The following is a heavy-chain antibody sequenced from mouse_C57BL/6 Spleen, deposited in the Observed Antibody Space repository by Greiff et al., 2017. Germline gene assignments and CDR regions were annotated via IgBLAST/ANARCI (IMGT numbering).Heavy chain of an antibody. CDR1: GYTFTGYW. V-gene: IGHV1-9*01. CDR3: ARRAMIIGDFGY. D-gene: IGHD2-4*01. J-gene: IGHJ2*01. Sequence: QVQLQQSGAELMKPGASVKLSCKATGYTFTGYWIEWVKQRPGHGLEWIGEILPGSGSTNYNEKFKGKATFTADTSSNTACMQLSSLTTEDSAIYYCARRAMIIGDFGYWGQGTTLSVSS. CDR2: ILPGSGST.